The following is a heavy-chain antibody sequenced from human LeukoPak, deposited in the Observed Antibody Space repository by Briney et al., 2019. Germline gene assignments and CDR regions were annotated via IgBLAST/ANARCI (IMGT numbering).Heavy chain of an antibody. CDR1: GFTFSSYA. Sequence: GGSLRLSCAASGFTFSSYAMHWVRQAPGKGLEWVAVISYDGSNKYYADSVKGRFTISRDNSKNTLYLQMNSLRAEDTAVYYCAREMATSPTIDYWGQGTLVTVSS. CDR3: AREMATSPTIDY. J-gene: IGHJ4*02. V-gene: IGHV3-30-3*01. D-gene: IGHD5-24*01. CDR2: ISYDGSNK.